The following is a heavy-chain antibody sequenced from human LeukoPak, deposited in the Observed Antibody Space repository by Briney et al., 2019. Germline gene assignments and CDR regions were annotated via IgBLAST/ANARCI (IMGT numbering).Heavy chain of an antibody. D-gene: IGHD3-3*01. CDR2: INHSGST. V-gene: IGHV4-34*01. CDR3: ERGVRDYDFWSGYSRSGKEYYYYYYMDV. J-gene: IGHJ6*03. CDR1: GGSFSGYY. Sequence: SETLSLTCAVYGGSFSGYYWSWIRQPPGKGLEWIGEINHSGSTNYNPSLKSRGTISVDTSKNQFSLKLSSVTVGDTAVYYCERGVRDYDFWSGYSRSGKEYYYYYYMDVWGKGTTVTVSS.